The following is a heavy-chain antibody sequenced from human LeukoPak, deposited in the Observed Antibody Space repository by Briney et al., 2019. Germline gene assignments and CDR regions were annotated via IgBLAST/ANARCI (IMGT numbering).Heavy chain of an antibody. CDR1: GFTFSNRW. CDR2: IKQDGSEK. Sequence: PGGSLRLSCAASGFTFSNRWMSWVRQAPGKGLEWVANIKQDGSEKYYVDSVKGRFTISRDNAKNSLYLQMNSLRAEDTAVYYCARANPERGLYYYYYYMDVWGKGTTVTVSS. J-gene: IGHJ6*03. V-gene: IGHV3-7*01. CDR3: ARANPERGLYYYYYYMDV. D-gene: IGHD1-14*01.